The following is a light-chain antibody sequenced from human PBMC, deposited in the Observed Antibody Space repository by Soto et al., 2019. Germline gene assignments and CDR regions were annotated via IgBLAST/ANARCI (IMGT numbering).Light chain of an antibody. J-gene: IGLJ1*01. V-gene: IGLV2-14*01. CDR2: DVN. CDR1: SSDVGGYDY. Sequence: QSVLTQPASVSGSPGQSITISCTGTSSDVGGYDYVSWYQQHPGKAPQLVIYDVNNRPSGVSNRFSGSKSGNTASLTISGLQAEDEADYYRSSYTSSSTLVFGTGTKVTVL. CDR3: SSYTSSSTLV.